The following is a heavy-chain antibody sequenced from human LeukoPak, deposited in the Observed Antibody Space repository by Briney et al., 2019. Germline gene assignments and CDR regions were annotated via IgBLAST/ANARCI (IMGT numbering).Heavy chain of an antibody. D-gene: IGHD3-16*01. J-gene: IGHJ4*02. CDR3: ARNYDYVWGSYAYFDY. V-gene: IGHV1-2*02. Sequence: ASVKVSCKASGYTFTGYYMHWVRQAPGQGLEWMGWINPNSGGTNYAQKFQGRVTMTRDTSISTAYMELSRLRSDDTAVYYCARNYDYVWGSYAYFDYWGQGTLVTVSS. CDR1: GYTFTGYY. CDR2: INPNSGGT.